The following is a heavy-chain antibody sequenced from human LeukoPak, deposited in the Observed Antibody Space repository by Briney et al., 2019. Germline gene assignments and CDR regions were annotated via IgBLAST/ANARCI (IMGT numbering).Heavy chain of an antibody. CDR3: AKDFEEDWSSFDY. CDR2: ISGSGGST. CDR1: VFTFSSYA. V-gene: IGHV3-23*01. J-gene: IGHJ4*02. Sequence: GGSLRLSCAASVFTFSSYAMSWVRQAPGKGLEWVSAISGSGGSTYYADSVKGRFTISRDNSKNTLYLQMNSLRAEDTAVYYCAKDFEEDWSSFDYWGQGTLVTVSS. D-gene: IGHD3/OR15-3a*01.